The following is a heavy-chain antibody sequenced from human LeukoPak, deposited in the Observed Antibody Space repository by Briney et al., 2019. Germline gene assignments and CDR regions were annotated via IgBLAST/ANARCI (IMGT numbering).Heavy chain of an antibody. V-gene: IGHV3-30*04. J-gene: IGHJ4*02. CDR1: GFTFSSYA. Sequence: PGGSLRLSCAASGFTFSSYAMHWVRQAPGKGLEWVAVISYDGSNKYYADSVKGRFTISRDNSKNTLYLQMNSLRAGDTAVYYCVSFYETYWGRGTLVTVSS. D-gene: IGHD2-2*01. CDR3: VSFYETY. CDR2: ISYDGSNK.